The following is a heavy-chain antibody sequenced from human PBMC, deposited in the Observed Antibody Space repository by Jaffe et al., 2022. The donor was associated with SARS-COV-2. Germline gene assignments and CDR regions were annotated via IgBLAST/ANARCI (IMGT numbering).Heavy chain of an antibody. CDR3: AIQRTYYDILTGYRWDYYGMDV. Sequence: EVQLVESGGGLVQPGRSLRLSCAASGFTFDDYAMHWVRQAPGKGLEWVSGISWNSGSIGYADSVKGRFTISRDNAKNSLYLQMNSLRAEDTALYYCAIQRTYYDILTGYRWDYYGMDVWGQGTTVTVSS. CDR2: ISWNSGSI. V-gene: IGHV3-9*01. CDR1: GFTFDDYA. J-gene: IGHJ6*02. D-gene: IGHD3-9*01.